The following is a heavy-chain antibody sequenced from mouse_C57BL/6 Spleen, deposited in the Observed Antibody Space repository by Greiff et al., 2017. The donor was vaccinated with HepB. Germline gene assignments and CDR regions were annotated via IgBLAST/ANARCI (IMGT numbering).Heavy chain of an antibody. D-gene: IGHD1-1*01. Sequence: EVHLVESGEGLVKPGGSLKLSCAASGFTFSSYAMSWVRQTPEKRLEWVAYISSGGDYIYYADTVKGRFTISRDNARNTLYLQMSSLKSEDTAMYYCTRGDHYYGSSYPYYYAMDDWGQGTSVTVSS. CDR3: TRGDHYYGSSYPYYYAMDD. CDR1: GFTFSSYA. CDR2: ISSGGDYI. J-gene: IGHJ4*01. V-gene: IGHV5-9-1*02.